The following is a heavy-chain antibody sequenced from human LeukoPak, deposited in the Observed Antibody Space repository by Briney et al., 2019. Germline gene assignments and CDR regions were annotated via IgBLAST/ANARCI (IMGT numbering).Heavy chain of an antibody. CDR2: IKQDGSEK. CDR1: GFTFSSYW. V-gene: IGHV3-7*01. D-gene: IGHD3-22*01. CDR3: ARDLPYYYDSSGYYSGWYFDL. J-gene: IGHJ2*01. Sequence: GSRRLSCAASGFTFSSYWMSWVRQAPGKGLEWVANIKQDGSEKYYVDSVKGRFTISRDNAKNSLYLQMNSLRAEDTAVYYCARDLPYYYDSSGYYSGWYFDLWGRGTLVTVSS.